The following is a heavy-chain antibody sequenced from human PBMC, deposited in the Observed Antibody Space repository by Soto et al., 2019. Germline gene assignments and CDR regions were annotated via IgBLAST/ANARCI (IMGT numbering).Heavy chain of an antibody. D-gene: IGHD6-13*01. CDR2: IWYSGSNK. J-gene: IGHJ4*02. Sequence: GGSPRLSCAASGFPFSSYGMHWVRQDPSKGLEWVAAIWYSGSNKYYADSVKGRFTISRDNSKNTLYLQMNSLRAEDTAVYYCAKEVAYSSSSDTIDYWGQGILVTVSS. V-gene: IGHV3-33*06. CDR1: GFPFSSYG. CDR3: AKEVAYSSSSDTIDY.